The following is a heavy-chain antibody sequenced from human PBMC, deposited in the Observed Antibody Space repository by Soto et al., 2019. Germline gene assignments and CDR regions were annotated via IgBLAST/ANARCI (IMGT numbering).Heavy chain of an antibody. CDR1: GFTFDDYA. V-gene: IGHV3-9*01. D-gene: IGHD6-19*01. J-gene: IGHJ6*03. CDR2: ISWNSGSI. CDR3: AKDGGSGWYVDYYYYMDV. Sequence: EVQLVESGGGLVQPGRSLRLSCAASGFTFDDYAMHWVRQAPGKGLEWVSGISWNSGSIGYADSVKGRLTISRDNAKNSLYLQMNSLRAEDTGLYYCAKDGGSGWYVDYYYYMDVWGKGTTVTVSS.